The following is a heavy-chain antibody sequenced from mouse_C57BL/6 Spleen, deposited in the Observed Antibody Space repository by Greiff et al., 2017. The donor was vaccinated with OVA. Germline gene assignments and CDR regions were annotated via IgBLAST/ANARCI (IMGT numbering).Heavy chain of an antibody. CDR1: GFTFSDYG. CDR2: ISSGSSTI. D-gene: IGHD1-1*01. J-gene: IGHJ1*03. CDR3: ARSSYPQCDV. V-gene: IGHV5-17*01. Sequence: EVQVVESGGGLVKPGGSLKLSCAASGFTFSDYGMHWVRQAPEKGLEWVAYISSGSSTIYYADTVKGRFTISRDNAKNTLFLQMTSLRSEDKARDYCARSSYPQCDVWGTGTTVTVSS.